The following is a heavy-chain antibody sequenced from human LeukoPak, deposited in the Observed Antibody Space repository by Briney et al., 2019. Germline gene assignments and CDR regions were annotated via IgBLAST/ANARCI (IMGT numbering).Heavy chain of an antibody. CDR3: ARDPKFPGK. V-gene: IGHV1-2*06. D-gene: IGHD3-10*01. J-gene: IGHJ4*02. CDR1: GYTFTGDY. CDR2: INPNSGGT. Sequence: ASVKVSCKXSGYTFTGDYMHWVRQAPRQGLEWMGRINPNSGGTNYAQKFQGRVTMTRDTSISTAYMELSRLRSDDTAVYYCARDPKFPGKRGQGTLVTVSS.